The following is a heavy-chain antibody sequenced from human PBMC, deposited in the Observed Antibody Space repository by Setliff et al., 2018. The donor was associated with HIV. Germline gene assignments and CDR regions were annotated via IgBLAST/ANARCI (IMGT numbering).Heavy chain of an antibody. CDR1: GYTFSNYV. D-gene: IGHD4-17*01. Sequence: ASVKVSCKASGYTFSNYVMQWVRQAPGQGLEWMGWINPGNDYTKYSQKFQGRVTITRDASASTVYMELSSLTSEDMAVYYCARGRGNDYGDYSYYYYMDVWGKGTTVTVSS. CDR2: INPGNDYT. CDR3: ARGRGNDYGDYSYYYYMDV. J-gene: IGHJ6*03. V-gene: IGHV1-3*01.